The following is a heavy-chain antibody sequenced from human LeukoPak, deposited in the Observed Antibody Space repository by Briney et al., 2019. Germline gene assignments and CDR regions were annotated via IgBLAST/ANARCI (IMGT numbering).Heavy chain of an antibody. CDR2: ISGSGGST. CDR1: RFTFSSYA. J-gene: IGHJ4*02. D-gene: IGHD3-9*01. Sequence: PGGSLRLSCAASRFTFSSYAMSWVRQAPGKGLEWVSAISGSGGSTYYADSVKGRFTISRDNSKNTLYLQMNSLRAEDTAVYYCAKDPKNFDYYFDYWAREPWSPSPQ. CDR3: AKDPKNFDYYFDY. V-gene: IGHV3-23*01.